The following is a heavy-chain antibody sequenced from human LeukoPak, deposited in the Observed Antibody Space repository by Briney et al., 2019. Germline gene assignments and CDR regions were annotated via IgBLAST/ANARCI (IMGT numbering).Heavy chain of an antibody. CDR2: ISYDGTNE. CDR1: GFTFSTYW. CDR3: AKERAPIYGGAFDI. Sequence: GGSLRLSCAVSGFTFSTYWMSWVRQAPGKGLEWVALISYDGTNEYYADSVKGRFTISRDNSKSTLYLQMNSLRAEDTAVYYCAKERAPIYGGAFDIWGQGTMVTVSS. J-gene: IGHJ3*02. V-gene: IGHV3-30*18. D-gene: IGHD2/OR15-2a*01.